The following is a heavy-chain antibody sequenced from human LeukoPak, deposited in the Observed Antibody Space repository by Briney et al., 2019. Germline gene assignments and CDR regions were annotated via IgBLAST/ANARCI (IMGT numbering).Heavy chain of an antibody. CDR1: GFTFSTYA. V-gene: IGHV3-23*01. J-gene: IGHJ4*02. Sequence: GGSLRLSCAASGFTFSTYAMSWVRQAPGKGLEWVSGISGSGGGTYYADSVKGRFTISRDNSKSTLFLQMNSLRAEDTAVYYCAKKMAAHDYWGQGTLVTGSS. CDR3: AKKMAAHDY. D-gene: IGHD5-24*01. CDR2: ISGSGGGT.